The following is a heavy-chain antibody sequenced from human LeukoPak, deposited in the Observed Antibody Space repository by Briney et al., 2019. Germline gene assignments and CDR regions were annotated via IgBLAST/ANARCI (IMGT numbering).Heavy chain of an antibody. D-gene: IGHD2-2*01. J-gene: IGHJ5*02. Sequence: KPSETLSLTCTVSGGSVSSGSYYWSWIRQPPGKGLEWIGYIYYSGSTYYNPSLKSRVTISVDTSKNQFSLKLSSVTAADTAVYYCARAQRVVPAAIDNWFDPWGQGTLVTVSS. CDR1: GGSVSSGSYY. CDR3: ARAQRVVPAAIDNWFDP. CDR2: IYYSGST. V-gene: IGHV4-31*03.